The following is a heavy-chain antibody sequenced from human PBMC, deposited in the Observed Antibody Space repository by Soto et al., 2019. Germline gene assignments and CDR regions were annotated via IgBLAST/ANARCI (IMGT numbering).Heavy chain of an antibody. CDR1: GGTFSSYA. J-gene: IGHJ5*02. V-gene: IGHV1-69*01. CDR3: ARDGGMYGGYAGGWFDP. CDR2: IIPIFGTA. Sequence: QVQLVQSGAEVKKPGSSVKVSCKASGGTFSSYAISWVRQAPGQGLEWMGGIIPIFGTANYAQKFQGRVTITADESTSTAYMELSSLRSEDTAVYYCARDGGMYGGYAGGWFDPWGQGTLVTVSS. D-gene: IGHD4-17*01.